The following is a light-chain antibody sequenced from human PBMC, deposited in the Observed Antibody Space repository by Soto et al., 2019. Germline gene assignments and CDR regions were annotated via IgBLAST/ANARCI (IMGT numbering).Light chain of an antibody. CDR1: ISDIETYNV. CDR2: EDT. Sequence: QSVLTQPASVSGSPGQSITISCTGSISDIETYNVVSWYQHHPGKAPNLVIYEDTKRPSGIPDRFSGSKSGNTASLTISGLQAEDEADYYCCSYEGSCTWVFGTGTKVTVL. CDR3: CSYEGSCTWV. J-gene: IGLJ1*01. V-gene: IGLV2-23*01.